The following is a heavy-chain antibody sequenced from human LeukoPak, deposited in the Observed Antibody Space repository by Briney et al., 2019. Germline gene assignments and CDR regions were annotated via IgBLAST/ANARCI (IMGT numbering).Heavy chain of an antibody. D-gene: IGHD3-22*01. CDR3: ARGGPLDYYDSSGYPR. V-gene: IGHV1-69*05. J-gene: IGHJ4*02. Sequence: SSVTVSCKASGGTFSSCAISWVRPAPGQGLEWMGGIIPIFGTANYAQKFQGRVTITTDESTSTAYMELSSLRSEDTAVYYCARGGPLDYYDSSGYPRWGQGTLVTVSS. CDR2: IIPIFGTA. CDR1: GGTFSSCA.